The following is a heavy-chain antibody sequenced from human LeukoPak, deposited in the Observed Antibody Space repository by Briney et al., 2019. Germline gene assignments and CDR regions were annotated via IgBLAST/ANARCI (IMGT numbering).Heavy chain of an antibody. CDR2: IIPIFGTA. D-gene: IGHD1-1*01. CDR3: AGRDTTGYIPREWDYWYIDL. V-gene: IGHV1-69*01. J-gene: IGHJ2*01. CDR1: GGTFSSYA. Sequence: SVKVSCKASGGTFSSYAISWVRQAPGQGLEWMGGIIPIFGTANYAQKFQGRVTITADESTSTAYMELSSLRSEDTAVYYCAGRDTTGYIPREWDYWYIDLWGRGTLVSVSS.